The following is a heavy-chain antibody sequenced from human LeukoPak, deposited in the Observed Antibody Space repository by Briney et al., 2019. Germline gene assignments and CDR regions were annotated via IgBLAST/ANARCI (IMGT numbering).Heavy chain of an antibody. D-gene: IGHD3-10*01. J-gene: IGHJ4*02. CDR3: ARSVRREYYFDY. V-gene: IGHV3-53*01. CDR2: FYSCCIT. CDR1: GFTVSSNY. Sequence: GGSLRLFCAASGFTVSSNYMSWVPRAPGKGLEWVSVFYSCCITYYADSMKGRFTISRDNSKNTLYLQMNSLRAEDTAVYYCARSVRREYYFDYWGQGTLVTVSS.